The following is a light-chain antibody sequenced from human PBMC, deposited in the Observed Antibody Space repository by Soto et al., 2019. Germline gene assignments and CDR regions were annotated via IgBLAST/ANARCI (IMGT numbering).Light chain of an antibody. J-gene: IGKJ5*01. CDR3: QQYVTSPAIN. CDR2: GAT. CDR1: ESVSDY. V-gene: IGKV3-20*01. Sequence: EIVLTQSPGALSLSPGERATLSCWASESVSDYLACYQQKPGLAPRLLIHGATKRTSGTPDRFSGTGSGTAFTLSISRLEPEDFAVYYCQQYVTSPAINFGQGTRLEIK.